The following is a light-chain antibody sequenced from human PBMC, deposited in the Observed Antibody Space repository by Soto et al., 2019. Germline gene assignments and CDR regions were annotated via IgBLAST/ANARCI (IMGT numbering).Light chain of an antibody. CDR3: QHYGSLPRT. V-gene: IGKV3-20*01. J-gene: IGKJ2*01. CDR2: GTS. Sequence: EVVLTQSPGTLSLSPGETATLSCGTSESVVSTYVAWYQQRPAQPPRLLIYGTSSRATGVPDRFSGSGSGTNFSLTINRLEPEDFAVYFCQHYGSLPRTLGRGTKLEIK. CDR1: ESVVSTY.